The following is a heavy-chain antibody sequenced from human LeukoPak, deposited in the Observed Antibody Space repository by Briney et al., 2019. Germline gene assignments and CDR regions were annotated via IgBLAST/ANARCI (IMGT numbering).Heavy chain of an antibody. V-gene: IGHV3-74*01. Sequence: GGSLRLSCAASGNYWMHWFRQAPGKGLVWVSHINSDGSWTSYADSVKGRFTNSKDNAKNTVYLQMNSLRAEDTAVYYCVSFYETYWGRGTLVTVSS. D-gene: IGHD2/OR15-2a*01. CDR1: GNYW. CDR3: VSFYETY. CDR2: INSDGSWT. J-gene: IGHJ4*02.